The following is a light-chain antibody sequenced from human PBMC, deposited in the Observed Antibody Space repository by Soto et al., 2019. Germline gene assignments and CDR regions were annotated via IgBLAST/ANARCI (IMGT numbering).Light chain of an antibody. J-gene: IGLJ3*02. Sequence: QSVLTQPASGSGSPGQSITISCTGTRSDVGGYNYVSWYQQHPGKAPKLMIYDVSNRPSGVSNRFSGSKSGNTASLTISGLQAEDEADYYCSSYTSSSTLEVFGGGTKLTVL. V-gene: IGLV2-14*01. CDR1: RSDVGGYNY. CDR2: DVS. CDR3: SSYTSSSTLEV.